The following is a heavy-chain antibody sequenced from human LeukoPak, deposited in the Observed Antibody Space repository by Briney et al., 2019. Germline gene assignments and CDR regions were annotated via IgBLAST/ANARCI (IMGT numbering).Heavy chain of an antibody. CDR1: GFTFRDYW. CDR3: ARLLYAAGSDF. V-gene: IGHV3-7*05. J-gene: IGHJ4*02. D-gene: IGHD6-13*01. CDR2: IKQDGSEK. Sequence: GGSLRLSCAASGFTFRDYWMTWVRQAPGKGLEWVANIKQDGSEKYYVDSVKGRFTVSRDNAKNSLYLQMNSLRAEDTAVYYCARLLYAAGSDFWGQGTLVTVSS.